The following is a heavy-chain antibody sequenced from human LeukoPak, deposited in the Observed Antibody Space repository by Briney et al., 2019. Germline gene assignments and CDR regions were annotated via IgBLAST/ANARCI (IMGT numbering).Heavy chain of an antibody. V-gene: IGHV4-39*01. CDR2: VYYTGST. CDR3: ARHSGSGSLSRPFDP. CDR1: GASVTSGGFY. J-gene: IGHJ5*02. Sequence: PSETLSLTCSVSGASVTSGGFYWGWLRQPPGKEPEWIATVYYTGSTYYNPSLKSRVTISIDTSKSQFSLRLTSVTATDTAVYHCARHSGSGSLSRPFDPWGQGTLVTVSS. D-gene: IGHD3-10*01.